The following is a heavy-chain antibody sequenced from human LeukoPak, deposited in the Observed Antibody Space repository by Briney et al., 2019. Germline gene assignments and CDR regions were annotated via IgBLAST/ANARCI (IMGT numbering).Heavy chain of an antibody. D-gene: IGHD2-2*01. CDR1: GFIFCNYG. V-gene: IGHV3-30*02. CDR2: IRYDGSNK. Sequence: GGSLRLSCAASGFIFCNYGMHWVRQAPGKGLEWVAFIRYDGSNKYYADSVKGRFIISRDNSKNTLYLQMNSLRPEDTAVYYCAKIGYCSSASCLGDTFEIWGQGTMVTVSS. J-gene: IGHJ3*02. CDR3: AKIGYCSSASCLGDTFEI.